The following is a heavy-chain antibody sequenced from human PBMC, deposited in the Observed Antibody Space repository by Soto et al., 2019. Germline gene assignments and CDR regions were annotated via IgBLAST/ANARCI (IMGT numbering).Heavy chain of an antibody. D-gene: IGHD1-26*01. CDR3: AREIPGVGATRYFQH. Sequence: QVQLMQSGAELKKPGSSVKVSCKASGGTFSSYAISWVRQAPGQGLEWMGGIIPIFGTANYAQKFQGRVTITADKSTSTAYMELSSLRSEDTAVYYCAREIPGVGATRYFQHWGQGTLVTVSS. CDR1: GGTFSSYA. CDR2: IIPIFGTA. V-gene: IGHV1-69*06. J-gene: IGHJ1*01.